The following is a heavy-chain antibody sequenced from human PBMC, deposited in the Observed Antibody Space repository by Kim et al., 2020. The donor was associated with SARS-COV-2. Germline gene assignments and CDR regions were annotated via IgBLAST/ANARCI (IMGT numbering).Heavy chain of an antibody. D-gene: IGHD6-19*01. J-gene: IGHJ4*02. CDR1: GFTFSSYG. CDR2: ISYDGGNK. CDR3: AKDGNSGWYGGDYFDY. Sequence: GGSLRLSCAASGFTFSSYGMHWVRQAPGKGLEWVAVISYDGGNKYYADSVKGRFTISRDNSKNTLYLQMNSLRAEDTAVYYCAKDGNSGWYGGDYFDYWGQGTLVTVSS. V-gene: IGHV3-30*18.